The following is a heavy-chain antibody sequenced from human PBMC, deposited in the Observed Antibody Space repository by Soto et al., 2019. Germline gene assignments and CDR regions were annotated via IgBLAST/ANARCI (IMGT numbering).Heavy chain of an antibody. CDR3: ARGRIQLWLSVYYGMDV. J-gene: IGHJ6*02. V-gene: IGHV4-34*01. CDR1: GGSFSGYC. D-gene: IGHD5-18*01. Sequence: PSETLSLTSAVYGGSFSGYCWSWIRQPPGKGLEWVGEINHSGNTNYNPSLKSRVTISVDTSKNQFSLKLSAVTAADTAVYYCARGRIQLWLSVYYGMDVWGQGTTVTVSS. CDR2: INHSGNT.